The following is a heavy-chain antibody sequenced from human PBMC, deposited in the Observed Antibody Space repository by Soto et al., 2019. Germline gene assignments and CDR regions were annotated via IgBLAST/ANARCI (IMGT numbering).Heavy chain of an antibody. D-gene: IGHD5-18*01. J-gene: IGHJ6*02. CDR1: GGTFSSYA. Sequence: QVQLVQSGAEVKKPGSSVKVSCKASGGTFSSYAISWVRQAPGQGLEWMGGIIPIFGTANYAQKFQGRVTITADESTRTAYMELSSLSTEDTAVYYCACGDGDKASPNTYSYEKDVWGQWTTVTVAS. CDR2: IIPIFGTA. V-gene: IGHV1-69*01. CDR3: ACGDGDKASPNTYSYEKDV.